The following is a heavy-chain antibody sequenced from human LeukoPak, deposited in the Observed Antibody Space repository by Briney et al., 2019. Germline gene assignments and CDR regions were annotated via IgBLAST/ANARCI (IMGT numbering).Heavy chain of an antibody. Sequence: KPGGSLRLSCAASGFAFSSYNMKWVRQAPGKGLEWVSFISTTSTYIYYADSVKGRFTVSRDNSKNLLYLQMDSLRVEDTAVYYCARAGTCSSTSCDGGIEYWGPGTLVTVSS. CDR3: ARAGTCSSTSCDGGIEY. V-gene: IGHV3-21*06. CDR2: ISTTSTYI. CDR1: GFAFSSYN. D-gene: IGHD2-2*01. J-gene: IGHJ4*02.